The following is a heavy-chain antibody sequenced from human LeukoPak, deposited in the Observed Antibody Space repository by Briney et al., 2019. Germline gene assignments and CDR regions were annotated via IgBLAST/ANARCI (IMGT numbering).Heavy chain of an antibody. CDR2: ISWNSGSI. J-gene: IGHJ4*02. V-gene: IGHV3-9*01. CDR1: GFTFDDYA. CDR3: ARASISLDY. Sequence: GGSLRLSCAASGFTFDDYAMHWVRQAPGKGLEWVSGISWNSGSIGYADSVKGRFTISRDNAKNSLYLQMNSLRAEDTAVYYCARASISLDYWGQGTLVTVSS. D-gene: IGHD3-3*02.